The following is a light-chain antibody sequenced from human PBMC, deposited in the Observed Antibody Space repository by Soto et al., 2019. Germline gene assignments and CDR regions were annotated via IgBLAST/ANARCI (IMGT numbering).Light chain of an antibody. V-gene: IGKV3D-15*01. CDR2: GAS. CDR1: QSVSIK. Sequence: EIVMTQSPATLSVSPGERATLSCRASQSVSIKLAWYQQKPGQAPRLLIYGASSRATGIPDRFSGSGSGTEFTLTISSLQPDDFATYYCQQYNSYSGFTFGPGTKVDIK. CDR3: QQYNSYSGFT. J-gene: IGKJ3*01.